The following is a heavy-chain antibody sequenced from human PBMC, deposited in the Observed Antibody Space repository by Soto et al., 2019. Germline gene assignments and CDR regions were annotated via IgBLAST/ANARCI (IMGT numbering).Heavy chain of an antibody. V-gene: IGHV1-69*02. J-gene: IGHJ4*02. CDR2: VNPILTMS. CDR3: ATSYGSGYRAFDY. D-gene: IGHD3-10*01. Sequence: QVQLVQSGAEVRKPGSSVRVSCKASGDTFNFYTINWERQAPGLGLEWMGRVNPILTMSNYARKFEGRVTITADKSTTTAYMELRSLRSDDTAIYYCATSYGSGYRAFDYWGQGALVTVSS. CDR1: GDTFNFYT.